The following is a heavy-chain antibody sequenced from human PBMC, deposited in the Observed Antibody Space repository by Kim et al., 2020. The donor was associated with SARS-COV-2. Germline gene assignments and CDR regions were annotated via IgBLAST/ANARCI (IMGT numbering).Heavy chain of an antibody. CDR2: ISGTGGSA. CDR1: GFTFSSYG. V-gene: IGHV3-23*01. Sequence: GGSLRLSCAASGFTFSSYGMSWVRQAPGKGLEWVSSISGTGGSAYYADSMKGRFTISRDNSKNTLYLQMNSLRGEDTAVYYCGKSLTLVGSVDPQEHGG. CDR3: GKSLTLVGSVDPQEH. D-gene: IGHD3-9*01. J-gene: IGHJ1*01.